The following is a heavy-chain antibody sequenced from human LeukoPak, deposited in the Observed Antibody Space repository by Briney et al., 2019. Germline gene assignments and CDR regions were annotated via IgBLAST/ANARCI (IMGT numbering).Heavy chain of an antibody. Sequence: SETLSLTCAVYGGSFSGYYWSWIRQPPGKGPEWIGEINHSGSTNYNPSLKSRVTISVDTSKNQFSLKLSSVTAADTAVYYCARRITMVRGVKYYYYMDVWGKGTTVTVSS. D-gene: IGHD3-10*01. CDR3: ARRITMVRGVKYYYYMDV. CDR1: GGSFSGYY. V-gene: IGHV4-34*01. J-gene: IGHJ6*03. CDR2: INHSGST.